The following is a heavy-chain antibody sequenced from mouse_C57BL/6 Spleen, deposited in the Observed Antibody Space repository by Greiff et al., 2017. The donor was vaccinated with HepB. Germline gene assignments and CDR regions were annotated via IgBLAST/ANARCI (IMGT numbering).Heavy chain of an antibody. CDR3: ARWGGGYYGYYAMDY. J-gene: IGHJ4*01. CDR1: GYTFTDYY. Sequence: VQLQQSGAELVRPGASVKLSCKASGYTFTDYYINWVKQRPGQGIEWIARIYPGSGNTYYNEKFKDKATLTAEKSSSTAYMQLSSLTSKDSAVYFCARWGGGYYGYYAMDYWGQGTSVTVSS. D-gene: IGHD1-1*01. CDR2: IYPGSGNT. V-gene: IGHV1-76*01.